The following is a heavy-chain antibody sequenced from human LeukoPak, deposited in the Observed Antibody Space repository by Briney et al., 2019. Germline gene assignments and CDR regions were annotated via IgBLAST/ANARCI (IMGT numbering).Heavy chain of an antibody. D-gene: IGHD2-21*01. V-gene: IGHV1-69*06. J-gene: IGHJ5*02. CDR3: AGGYCGGTECSRTSLADRGWFDR. Sequence: SVKVSCKASGTTSLDDYATSWARQAPGQGLEWMGRIIPMFDTTTYAQKFQGRITVIADKSTNTAYLELSSLTSDDPAVYYSAGGYCGGTECSRTSLADRGWFDRWGPGTLLTVAS. CDR1: GTTSLDDYA. CDR2: IIPMFDTT.